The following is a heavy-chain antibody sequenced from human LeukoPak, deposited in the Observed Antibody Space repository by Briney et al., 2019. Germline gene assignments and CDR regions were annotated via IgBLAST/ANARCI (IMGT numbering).Heavy chain of an antibody. CDR1: GGSISSYY. CDR3: ARGPYYYYYYYMDV. V-gene: IGHV4-59*12. J-gene: IGHJ6*03. CDR2: IYYSGST. Sequence: SETLSLTCTVSGGSISSYYWSWIRQPPGKGLEWIGYIYYSGSTYYNPSLKSRVTISVDTSKNQFSLKLSSVTAADTAVYYCARGPYYYYYYYMDVWGKGTTVTVSS.